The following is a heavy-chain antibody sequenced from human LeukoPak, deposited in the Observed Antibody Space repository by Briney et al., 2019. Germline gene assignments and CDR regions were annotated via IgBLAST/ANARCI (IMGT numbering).Heavy chain of an antibody. D-gene: IGHD6-13*01. CDR2: ISSSGSTI. V-gene: IGHV3-11*04. J-gene: IGHJ1*01. CDR3: ARATPRGPIAAAGTGVEYFQH. Sequence: KSGGSLRLSCAASGFTFSDYYTSWIRQAPGKGLEWVSYISSSGSTIYYADSVKGRFTISRDNAKNSLYLQMNSLRAEDTAVYYCARATPRGPIAAAGTGVEYFQHWGQGTLVTVSS. CDR1: GFTFSDYY.